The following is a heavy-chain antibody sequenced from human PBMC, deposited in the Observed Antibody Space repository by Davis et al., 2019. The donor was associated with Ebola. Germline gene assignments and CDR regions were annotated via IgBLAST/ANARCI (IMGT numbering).Heavy chain of an antibody. V-gene: IGHV3-66*01. Sequence: PGGSLRLSCAASGFTVSSNYMSWVRQAPGKGLEWVSVIYSGGSTYYADSVKGRFTISRDNSKNTLYLQMNSLRAEDTAVYYCARASTNHYYGMDVWGQGTTVTVSS. CDR1: GFTVSSNY. D-gene: IGHD5/OR15-5a*01. CDR3: ARASTNHYYGMDV. CDR2: IYSGGST. J-gene: IGHJ6*02.